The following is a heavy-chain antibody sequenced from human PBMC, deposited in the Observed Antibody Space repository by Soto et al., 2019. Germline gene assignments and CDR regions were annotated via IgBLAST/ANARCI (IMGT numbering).Heavy chain of an antibody. CDR3: ARDPMGRGVPLDY. D-gene: IGHD3-10*01. J-gene: IGHJ4*02. CDR1: GFTFSDYY. CDR2: VSSDGGFT. V-gene: IGHV3-11*06. Sequence: QVQLVESGGGLVEPGGSLRLSCEASGFTFSDYYMRWIRQVPGRGLECLSYVSSDGGFTHYADSVQGRFTISRDNTKNSLFLEMKGLRAEETALYFCARDPMGRGVPLDYWGPGTLVTVSS.